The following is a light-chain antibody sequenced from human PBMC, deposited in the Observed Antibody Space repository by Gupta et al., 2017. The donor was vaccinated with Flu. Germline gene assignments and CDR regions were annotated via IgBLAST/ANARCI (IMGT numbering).Light chain of an antibody. J-gene: IGLJ3*02. CDR2: EAT. V-gene: IGLV2-23*01. Sequence: QSALTQPASVSGSPGQSITISCTGTSSDVGIYNLVSWYQQYPGKAPKLMIYEATKRPSGVSSRFSGSKSGNTASLTISGLQAEDEADYYCCSFIGGINHWVFGGGTKLTVL. CDR3: CSFIGGINHWV. CDR1: SSDVGIYNL.